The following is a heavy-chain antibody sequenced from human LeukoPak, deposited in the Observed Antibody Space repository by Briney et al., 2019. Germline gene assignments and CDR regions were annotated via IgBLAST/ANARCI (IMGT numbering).Heavy chain of an antibody. Sequence: TGGSLRLSCAASGFTFSSYSMNWVRQAPGKGLEWVSYISSSSSTIYYADSVKGRFTISRDNAKNSLYLQMNSLRAEDTAVYYCARDTRNYDFWTGYSFDSWGQGTLVTVSS. J-gene: IGHJ4*02. CDR1: GFTFSSYS. CDR3: ARDTRNYDFWTGYSFDS. CDR2: ISSSSSTI. V-gene: IGHV3-48*04. D-gene: IGHD3-3*01.